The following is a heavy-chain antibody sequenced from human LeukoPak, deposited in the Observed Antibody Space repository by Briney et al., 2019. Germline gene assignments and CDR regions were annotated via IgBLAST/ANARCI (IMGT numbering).Heavy chain of an antibody. CDR1: GFTFRGSA. CDR2: IRSKANSYAT. D-gene: IGHD5-24*01. J-gene: IGHJ4*02. Sequence: PGGSLRLSCAASGFTFRGSAMHWVRQASGKGLEWVGRIRSKANSYATAYAASVKGRFTISRDDSKNTAYLQMNSLKTEDTAVYYCTPLTEGWLQRAFDYWGQGTLVTVSS. CDR3: TPLTEGWLQRAFDY. V-gene: IGHV3-73*01.